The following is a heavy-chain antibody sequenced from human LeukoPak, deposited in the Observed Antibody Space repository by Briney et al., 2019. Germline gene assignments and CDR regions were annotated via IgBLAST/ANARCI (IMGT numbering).Heavy chain of an antibody. D-gene: IGHD6-13*01. CDR1: GXTFSGSA. J-gene: IGHJ4*02. Sequence: GGSLRLSCAASGXTFSGSAMHWVRQASGKGLEWVGRIRSKANSYATAYAASVKGRFTISRDDSKNTAYLQMNSLKTGDTAVYYCTIAAGAFDYWGQGTLVTVSS. CDR2: IRSKANSYAT. CDR3: TIAAGAFDY. V-gene: IGHV3-73*01.